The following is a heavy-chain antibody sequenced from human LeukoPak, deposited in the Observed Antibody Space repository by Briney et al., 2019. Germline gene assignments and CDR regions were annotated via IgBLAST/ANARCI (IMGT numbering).Heavy chain of an antibody. V-gene: IGHV3-33*01. J-gene: IGHJ6*02. D-gene: IGHD1-14*01. Sequence: GGSLRLSCAASGFTFSSYGMHCVRQAPGKGLEWVAVIWYDGSNKYYADSVKGRFTISRDNSKNTLYLQMNSLRAEDTAVYYCARDGPQSLLYYYYGMDVWGQGTTVTVSS. CDR1: GFTFSSYG. CDR2: IWYDGSNK. CDR3: ARDGPQSLLYYYYGMDV.